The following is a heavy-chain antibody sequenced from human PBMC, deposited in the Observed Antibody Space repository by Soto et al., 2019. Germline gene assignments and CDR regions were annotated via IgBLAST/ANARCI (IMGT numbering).Heavy chain of an antibody. CDR1: GGSFSGYY. J-gene: IGHJ4*02. D-gene: IGHD3-22*01. CDR2: INHSGST. V-gene: IGHV4-34*01. Sequence: PSETLSLTCAVYGGSFSGYYWSWIRQPPGKGLEWIGEINHSGSTNYNPSLKSRVTISVDTSKNQFSLKLSSVTAADTAVYYCARRHYDSSGYPRGYFDYWSQGTLVTVSS. CDR3: ARRHYDSSGYPRGYFDY.